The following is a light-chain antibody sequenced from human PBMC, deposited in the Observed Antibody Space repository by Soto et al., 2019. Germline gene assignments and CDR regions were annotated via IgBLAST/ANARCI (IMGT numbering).Light chain of an antibody. CDR2: GNN. CDR3: QSYDSSLTSYV. Sequence: QAVVTQPPSVSGAPGQRVTISCTGSSSNIGAHYDVHWYQQLPGTAPKLLIYGNNNRPSGVPDRFSGSKSGTAASLAITGLQAEDDADYFCQSYDSSLTSYVFGTGTKLTVL. J-gene: IGLJ1*01. CDR1: SSNIGAHYD. V-gene: IGLV1-40*01.